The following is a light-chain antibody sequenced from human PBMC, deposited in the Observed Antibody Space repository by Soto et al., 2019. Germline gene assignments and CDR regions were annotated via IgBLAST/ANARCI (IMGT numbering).Light chain of an antibody. CDR2: DAS. V-gene: IGKV3-11*01. Sequence: EIVMTQSPATLSVSPGERATLSCRASQSVSSYLAWYQQRPGQAPRLLIYDASNRATGIPAKFSGSGSGTDFTLTITTLEPEDFAVYYCQQYVRSPWTFGQGTKVDIK. CDR3: QQYVRSPWT. CDR1: QSVSSY. J-gene: IGKJ1*01.